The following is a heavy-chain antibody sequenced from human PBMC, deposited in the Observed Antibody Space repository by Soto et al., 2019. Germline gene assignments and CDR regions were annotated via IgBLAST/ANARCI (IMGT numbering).Heavy chain of an antibody. Sequence: GGSLRLSCAASGFIFSSFAMSWVRQAPGKGLEWVSSISESVGVSGSVGSTYYADSVKGQFTISRDNSKNTLYLQMNSLRAEDTAVYYCACWSCAYHTYFFDYWGQGALVTVSS. CDR2: ISESVGVSGSVGST. D-gene: IGHD2-2*01. CDR1: GFIFSSFA. J-gene: IGHJ4*02. CDR3: ACWSCAYHTYFFDY. V-gene: IGHV3-23*01.